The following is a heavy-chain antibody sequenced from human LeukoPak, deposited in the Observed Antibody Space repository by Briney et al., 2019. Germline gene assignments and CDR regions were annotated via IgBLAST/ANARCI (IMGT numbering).Heavy chain of an antibody. CDR2: IRYDGSNK. V-gene: IGHV3-30*02. CDR3: AKLAGSYPGYYYYYMDV. Sequence: GGSLRLSCAASGFTFSSYGMHWVRQAPGKGLEWVAFIRYDGSNKYYADSVKGRFTISRDNSKNTLYLQMNSLRAEDTAVYYCAKLAGSYPGYYYYYMDVWGKGTTVTISS. J-gene: IGHJ6*03. CDR1: GFTFSSYG. D-gene: IGHD6-25*01.